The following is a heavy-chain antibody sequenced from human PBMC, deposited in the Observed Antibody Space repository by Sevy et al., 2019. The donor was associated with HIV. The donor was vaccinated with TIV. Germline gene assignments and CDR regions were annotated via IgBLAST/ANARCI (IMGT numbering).Heavy chain of an antibody. CDR2: MSGSDDSGGDDTI. J-gene: IGHJ4*02. CDR1: GFTLSDYY. D-gene: IGHD4-4*01. V-gene: IGHV3-11*04. Sequence: GGSLRLSFTASGFTLSDYYISWIRQAPGKGLQWISYMSGSDDSGGDDTIYYADAVKGRFTISRDNAKNSLYLQMSSLRAEDTAVYYCARDLPPSATTVAHFDNWGQGTLVTVSS. CDR3: ARDLPPSATTVAHFDN.